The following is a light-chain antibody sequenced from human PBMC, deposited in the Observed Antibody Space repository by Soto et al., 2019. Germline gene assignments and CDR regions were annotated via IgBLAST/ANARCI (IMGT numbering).Light chain of an antibody. J-gene: IGKJ4*01. Sequence: EIVMTQSPATLSVSPGERATLSCRASQSVSSNLAWYQQKPGQAPRLLIYGASTRATGIPARFSGSGSGTEFTLTISSLQSEDFAVDYCQQYNNWPSFGGGTKVESK. V-gene: IGKV3-15*01. CDR1: QSVSSN. CDR2: GAS. CDR3: QQYNNWPS.